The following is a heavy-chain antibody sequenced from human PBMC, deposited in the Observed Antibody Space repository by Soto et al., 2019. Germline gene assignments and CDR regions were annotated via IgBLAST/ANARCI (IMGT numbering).Heavy chain of an antibody. CDR1: GGSISSSSYY. V-gene: IGHV4-39*01. J-gene: IGHJ4*02. D-gene: IGHD3-3*01. CDR2: IYYSGST. Sequence: SETLSLTCTVSGGSISSSSYYWGWIRQPPGKGLEWIGSIYYSGSTYYNPSLKSRVTISVDTSKNQFSLKLSSVTAADTAVYYCATGETRHITIFGVAGKYYFDYWGQGTLVTVSS. CDR3: ATGETRHITIFGVAGKYYFDY.